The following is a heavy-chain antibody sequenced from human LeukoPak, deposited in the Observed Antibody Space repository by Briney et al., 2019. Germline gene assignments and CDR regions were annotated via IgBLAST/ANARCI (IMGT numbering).Heavy chain of an antibody. D-gene: IGHD3-22*01. CDR3: ARGFNNYYDSSGQHSFDY. CDR2: MNPNSGNT. Sequence: ASVKVSCKASGYTFTSYDINWVRQATGQGLEWMGWMNPNSGNTGYAQKFQGRVTMTRNTSISTAYMELSSLRSEDTAVYYCARGFNNYYDSSGQHSFDYWGQGTLVTVSS. J-gene: IGHJ4*02. CDR1: GYTFTSYD. V-gene: IGHV1-8*01.